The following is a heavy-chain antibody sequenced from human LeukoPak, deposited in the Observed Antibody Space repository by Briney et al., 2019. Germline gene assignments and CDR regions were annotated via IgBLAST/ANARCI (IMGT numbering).Heavy chain of an antibody. CDR1: GGTFSSYA. Sequence: GASVKVSCKASGGTFSSYAISWVRQAPGQGLEWMGGIIPIFGTANYAQKFQGRVTITAAESTSTAYMELSSLRSEDTAVYYCALGSSGSNKGHYWGQGTLVTVSS. J-gene: IGHJ4*02. CDR3: ALGSSGSNKGHY. D-gene: IGHD3-3*01. V-gene: IGHV1-69*13. CDR2: IIPIFGTA.